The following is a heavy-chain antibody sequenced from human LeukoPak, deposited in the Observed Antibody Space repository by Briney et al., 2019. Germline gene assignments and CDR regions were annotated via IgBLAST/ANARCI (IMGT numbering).Heavy chain of an antibody. J-gene: IGHJ4*02. Sequence: SETLSLTCTVSGGSISSYYWSWIRQPPGKGLEWIGYIYYSGSTNYNPSLKSRVSISVDTSMNQFSLKMSSVTSADTAVYCCARHHERSGYRAVDYWGQGTLVTVSS. CDR2: IYYSGST. V-gene: IGHV4-59*01. CDR1: GGSISSYY. CDR3: ARHHERSGYRAVDY. D-gene: IGHD3-22*01.